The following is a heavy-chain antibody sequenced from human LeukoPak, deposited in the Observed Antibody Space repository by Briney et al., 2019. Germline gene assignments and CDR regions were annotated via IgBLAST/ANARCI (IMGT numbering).Heavy chain of an antibody. V-gene: IGHV3-30*02. J-gene: IGHJ4*02. CDR1: GFTLSSYG. Sequence: PGGSLRLSCAASGFTLSSYGMHWVRQAPGKGLEWVAFIRYDGSNKYYADSVKGRFTISRDNAKNSLYLQMNSLRAEDTAVYYCARGRYYGFDYWGQGTLVTVSS. CDR2: IRYDGSNK. CDR3: ARGRYYGFDY. D-gene: IGHD2/OR15-2a*01.